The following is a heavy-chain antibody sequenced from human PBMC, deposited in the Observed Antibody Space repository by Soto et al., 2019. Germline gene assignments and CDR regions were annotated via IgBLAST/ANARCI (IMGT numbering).Heavy chain of an antibody. D-gene: IGHD2-15*01. V-gene: IGHV1-2*04. Sequence: SVKVSCKASGYTFTGYYMHWVRQAPVQGLEWMGWINPNSGGTNYAQKFQGWVTMTRDTSISTAYMELSRLRSDDTAVYYCARSPMVAATSIDYWGQGTLVTVSS. CDR3: ARSPMVAATSIDY. J-gene: IGHJ4*02. CDR1: GYTFTGYY. CDR2: INPNSGGT.